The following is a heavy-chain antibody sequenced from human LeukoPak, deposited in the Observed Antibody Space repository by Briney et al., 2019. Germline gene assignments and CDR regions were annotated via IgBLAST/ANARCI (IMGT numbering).Heavy chain of an antibody. CDR2: IYHSGST. J-gene: IGHJ4*02. V-gene: IGHV4-38-2*01. CDR1: GYSISSGYY. Sequence: ASETLSLTCAVSGYSISSGYYWGWIRQPPGKGLEWIGSIYHSGSTYYNPSLKSRVTISVDTSKNQFSLKLSSVTAADTAVYYCASSGYYDSSGYYSIDYWGQGTLVTVSS. D-gene: IGHD3-22*01. CDR3: ASSGYYDSSGYYSIDY.